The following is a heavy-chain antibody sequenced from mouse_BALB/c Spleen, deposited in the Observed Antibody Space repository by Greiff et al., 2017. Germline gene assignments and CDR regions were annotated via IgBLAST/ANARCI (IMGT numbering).Heavy chain of an antibody. V-gene: IGHV1-15*01. CDR2: IDPETGGT. J-gene: IGHJ4*01. CDR3: TRVISYRYEAMDY. D-gene: IGHD2-14*01. CDR1: GYTFTDYE. Sequence: VQVVESGAELVRPGASVTLSCKASGYTFTDYEMHWVKQTPVHGLEWIGAIDPETGGTAYNQKFKGKATLTADKSSSTAYMELRSLTSEDSAVYYCTRVISYRYEAMDYWGQGTSVTVSS.